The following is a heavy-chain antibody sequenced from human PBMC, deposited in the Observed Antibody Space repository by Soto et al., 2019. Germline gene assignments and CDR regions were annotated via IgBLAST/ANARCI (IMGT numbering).Heavy chain of an antibody. D-gene: IGHD1-7*01. Sequence: EVQLAESGGGMVQPGGSRSLSCLAPGLTFSTYDIPWVRQAPGKGLEYVSSISSNGGTTYYGNSVKGRFTISRDNSKNTLYLQMGSLRAEDMAVYYCVRRVSGNYDYWGQGTLVTVSS. CDR3: VRRVSGNYDY. V-gene: IGHV3-64*01. CDR1: GLTFSTYD. CDR2: ISSNGGTT. J-gene: IGHJ4*02.